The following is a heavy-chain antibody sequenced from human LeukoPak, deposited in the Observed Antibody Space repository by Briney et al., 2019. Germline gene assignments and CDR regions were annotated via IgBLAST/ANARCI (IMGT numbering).Heavy chain of an antibody. J-gene: IGHJ4*02. CDR1: GFTFSSYS. D-gene: IGHD1-7*01. Sequence: GGSLRLSCAASGFTFSSYSMNWVRQAPAKGLEWVSSISSSSSYIYYADSVKGRFTISRDNAKNSLYLQMNSLRAEDTAVYYCATIKWNYVVGSDYWGQGTLVTVSS. CDR2: ISSSSSYI. V-gene: IGHV3-21*01. CDR3: ATIKWNYVVGSDY.